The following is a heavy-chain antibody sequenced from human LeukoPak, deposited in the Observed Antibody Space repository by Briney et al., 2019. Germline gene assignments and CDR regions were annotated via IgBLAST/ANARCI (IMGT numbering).Heavy chain of an antibody. J-gene: IGHJ2*01. CDR2: ISAYNGDT. CDR3: ARVDTVTTNYWYFDL. CDR1: GYTFITYG. Sequence: ASVKVSCKASGYTFITYGISWVRQAPGQGLEWVGWISAYNGDTKYAQKVQGRVTLTTDTSTSTAYLELRSLRSDDTAVYYCARVDTVTTNYWYFDLWGRGTLVTVSS. V-gene: IGHV1-18*01. D-gene: IGHD4-17*01.